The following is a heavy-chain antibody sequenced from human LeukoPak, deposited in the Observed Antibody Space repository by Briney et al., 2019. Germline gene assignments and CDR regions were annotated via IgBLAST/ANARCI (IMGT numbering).Heavy chain of an antibody. V-gene: IGHV3-48*03. CDR2: ISSSGSTI. D-gene: IGHD5-18*01. CDR3: ARGRYSYGHDY. Sequence: GGSLRLSCAASGFTFSSYEMNWVRQAPGKGLEWVSYISSSGSTIYYADSVKGRFTISRDNAKNSLYLQMNSLRAEDTAVYYCARGRYSYGHDYWGQGTLVTVSS. CDR1: GFTFSSYE. J-gene: IGHJ4*02.